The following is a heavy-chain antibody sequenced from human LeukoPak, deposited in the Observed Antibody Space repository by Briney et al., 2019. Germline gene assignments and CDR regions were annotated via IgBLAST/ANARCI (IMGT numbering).Heavy chain of an antibody. CDR2: IYYSGST. D-gene: IGHD1-14*01. CDR3: ARDITGSFDY. J-gene: IGHJ4*02. V-gene: IGHV4-39*07. Sequence: PSQTLSLTCTVSGDSISSSSYYSGWIRQPPGKGLEWIGSIYYSGSTYYNPSLKSRVTISVDTSKNQFSLKLSSVTAADTAVYYCARDITGSFDYWGQGNLVTVSS. CDR1: GDSISSSSYY.